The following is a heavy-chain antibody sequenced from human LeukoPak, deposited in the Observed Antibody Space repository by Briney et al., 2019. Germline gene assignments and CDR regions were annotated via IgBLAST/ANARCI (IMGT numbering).Heavy chain of an antibody. Sequence: GGSLRLSCAASGFTFDDYGLSWVRHVPGKGLEWASGLNWNGASTGYADSVKGRFTISRDNAKNSLYLQMNSLRAEDTAVYYCAELGITMIGGVWGKGTTVTISS. J-gene: IGHJ6*04. CDR2: LNWNGAST. CDR3: AELGITMIGGV. D-gene: IGHD3-10*02. V-gene: IGHV3-20*04. CDR1: GFTFDDYG.